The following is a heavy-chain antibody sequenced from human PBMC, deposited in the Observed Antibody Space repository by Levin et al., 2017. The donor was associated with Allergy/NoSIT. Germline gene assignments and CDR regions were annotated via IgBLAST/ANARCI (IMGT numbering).Heavy chain of an antibody. CDR3: ARDLGTGDIDY. V-gene: IGHV3-53*01. J-gene: IGHJ4*02. D-gene: IGHD3-10*01. CDR2: IYSRGST. Sequence: QAGGSLRLSCAASGFTISNNYMTWVRQAPGKGLEWVSVIYSRGSTYDADSVKGRFTMSRDNSKNTVYLQMNSLRAEDTAVCYCARDLGTGDIDYWGQGTQVTVSS. CDR1: GFTISNNY.